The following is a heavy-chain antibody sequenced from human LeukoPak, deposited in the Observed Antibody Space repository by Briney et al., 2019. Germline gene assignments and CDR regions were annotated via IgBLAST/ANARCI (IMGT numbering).Heavy chain of an antibody. CDR1: GYSFDRYG. D-gene: IGHD3-22*01. J-gene: IGHJ3*02. CDR3: ARDFLSYDGSANHFEDTFDI. Sequence: GASVKVCCKASGYSFDRYGISWVRQAPGQGLEWLGWIGAFNGNTNYAQNLQGRVTMTPDTATTTAYLELRSLSSDDTAVYYCARDFLSYDGSANHFEDTFDIWGQGTMVTVSS. V-gene: IGHV1-18*01. CDR2: IGAFNGNT.